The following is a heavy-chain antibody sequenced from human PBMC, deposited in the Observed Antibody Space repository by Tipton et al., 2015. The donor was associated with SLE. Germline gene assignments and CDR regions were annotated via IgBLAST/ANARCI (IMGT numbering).Heavy chain of an antibody. J-gene: IGHJ5*02. V-gene: IGHV4-61*02. CDR3: ARMDFWSGYYPRWFDP. CDR1: GGSISSGSYY. Sequence: TLSLTFTVSGGSISSGSYYWSWIRQPAGKGLEWIGRIYTSGSTNYNPSLKSRVTISVDTSKNQFSLKLSSVTAADTAVYYCARMDFWSGYYPRWFDPWGQGTLVTVSS. CDR2: IYTSGST. D-gene: IGHD3-3*01.